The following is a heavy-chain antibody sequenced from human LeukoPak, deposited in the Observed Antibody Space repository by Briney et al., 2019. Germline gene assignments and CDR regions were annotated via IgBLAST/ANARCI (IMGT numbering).Heavy chain of an antibody. V-gene: IGHV3-21*01. CDR1: GFTFSTYS. Sequence: GGSLRLSCAASGFTFSTYSMNWVRQAPGKGLEWVSSISSSSSYIYYADSVQGRFTISRDNARNSLFLQMNSLRVEDTAVYYCAKAHVLRYFDWLTPIDYWGQGTLVTVSS. D-gene: IGHD3-9*01. J-gene: IGHJ4*02. CDR3: AKAHVLRYFDWLTPIDY. CDR2: ISSSSSYI.